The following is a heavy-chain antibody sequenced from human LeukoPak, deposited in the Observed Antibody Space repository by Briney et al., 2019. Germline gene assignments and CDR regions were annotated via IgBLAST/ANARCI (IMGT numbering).Heavy chain of an antibody. CDR3: AKDRLGGPYFFHY. Sequence: GGSLRLSCASSGFTFSSYAMSWVRQAPEKGLEWVSTIGGTGVRTYYADSVKGRFTISRDNSKNTLYLQINSLRAEDTAVYFCAKDRLGGPYFFHYWGQGTLVTVSS. V-gene: IGHV3-23*01. D-gene: IGHD3-16*01. CDR2: IGGTGVRT. J-gene: IGHJ4*02. CDR1: GFTFSSYA.